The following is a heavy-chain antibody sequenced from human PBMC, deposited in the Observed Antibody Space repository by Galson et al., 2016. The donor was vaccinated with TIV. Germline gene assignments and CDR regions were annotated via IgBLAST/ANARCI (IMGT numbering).Heavy chain of an antibody. D-gene: IGHD4-17*01. CDR1: GYTFTSYD. Sequence: SVKVSCKASGYTFTSYDINWVRQATGQGLEWMGWMNPNSGNTGYAQKFRGKVTMTRNTSVRPAYMELSSLRSEDTAGYYCARSGDYGDYWGQGTLVTVSS. J-gene: IGHJ4*02. V-gene: IGHV1-8*02. CDR3: ARSGDYGDY. CDR2: MNPNSGNT.